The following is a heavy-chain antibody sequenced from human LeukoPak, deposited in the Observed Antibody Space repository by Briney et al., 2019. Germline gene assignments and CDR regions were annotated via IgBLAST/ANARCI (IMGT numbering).Heavy chain of an antibody. CDR2: INQSGNS. Sequence: SETLSLTCDVTGGSLSGSYWSWIRQSPEKGLEWIGEINQSGNSNYNPSLKSRVTILVDTSKNQFSLKLSSVTAADTAVYYCARRPSPPDAFDMWGQGTMVTVSS. CDR3: ARRPSPPDAFDM. V-gene: IGHV4-34*01. J-gene: IGHJ3*02. CDR1: GGSLSGSY.